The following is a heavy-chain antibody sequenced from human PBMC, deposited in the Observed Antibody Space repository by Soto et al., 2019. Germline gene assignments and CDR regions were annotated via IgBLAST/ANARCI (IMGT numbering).Heavy chain of an antibody. D-gene: IGHD6-19*01. CDR2: TSYDGSNG. V-gene: IGHV3-30*18. CDR3: AKSPPAVAGYFDY. CDR1: GFTFSSSG. Sequence: QVQLVESGGGVVQPGRSLRLFCVASGFTFSSSGMHWVRQAPGKGLEWVAVTSYDGSNGYYADSVRGRFTISRDNSKNTLYLQMNSLRAEDTAVYYCAKSPPAVAGYFDYWGQGTLVTVSS. J-gene: IGHJ4*02.